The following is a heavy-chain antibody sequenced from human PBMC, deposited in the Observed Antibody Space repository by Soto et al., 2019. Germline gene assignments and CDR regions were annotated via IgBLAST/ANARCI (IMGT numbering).Heavy chain of an antibody. CDR3: ARDKITGLFDY. J-gene: IGHJ4*02. D-gene: IGHD2-8*02. CDR2: INHSGST. Sequence: SETLSLTCAVYGWSFSGYYWTWIRQPPGTGLEWIGEINHSGSTNYNPSLKSRVTIPVDTSKNQFSLKLTSVTAADTAVYYCARDKITGLFDYWGQGTLVTVSS. V-gene: IGHV4-34*01. CDR1: GWSFSGYY.